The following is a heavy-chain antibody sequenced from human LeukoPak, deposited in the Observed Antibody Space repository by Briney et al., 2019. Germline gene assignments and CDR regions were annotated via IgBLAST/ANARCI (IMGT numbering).Heavy chain of an antibody. CDR2: IWNDGTDK. J-gene: IGHJ4*02. CDR1: GFTFSHYG. CDR3: ARASWSDY. D-gene: IGHD1-26*01. Sequence: PGRSLRLSCATSGFTFSHYGMHWVRQAPGKGLEWVAVIWNDGTDKYYGDSVKGRFTISRDNSKNTVYLQMNSLRAEDTAVYYCARASWSDYWGQGTLVTVSS. V-gene: IGHV3-33*01.